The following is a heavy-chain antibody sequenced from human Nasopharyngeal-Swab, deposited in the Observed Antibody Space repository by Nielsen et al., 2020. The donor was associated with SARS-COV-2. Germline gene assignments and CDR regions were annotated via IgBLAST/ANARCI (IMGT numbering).Heavy chain of an antibody. J-gene: IGHJ3*02. Sequence: GSLKISCVASGFTFRSRSMDWVRQAPGKGLEWVSYINGDSSAKYYVDSVRGRFTISRDNAKNSLYLKMNSLRVEDTAVYYCVRDGYTTGRNDAFDIWGQGTMFTVSS. CDR3: VRDGYTTGRNDAFDI. V-gene: IGHV3-48*01. CDR1: GFTFRSRS. D-gene: IGHD6-13*01. CDR2: INGDSSAK.